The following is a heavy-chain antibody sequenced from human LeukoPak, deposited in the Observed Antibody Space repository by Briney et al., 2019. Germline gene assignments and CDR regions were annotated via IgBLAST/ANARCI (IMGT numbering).Heavy chain of an antibody. CDR2: IIPIFGTA. CDR3: ARITMVRGVPRITDAFDI. CDR1: GGTFSSYA. Sequence: SVKVSCEASGGTFSSYAISWVRQAPGQGLEWMGGIIPIFGTANYAQKFQGRVTITADESTSTAYMELSSLRSEDTAVYYCARITMVRGVPRITDAFDIWGQGTMVTVSS. V-gene: IGHV1-69*13. J-gene: IGHJ3*02. D-gene: IGHD3-10*01.